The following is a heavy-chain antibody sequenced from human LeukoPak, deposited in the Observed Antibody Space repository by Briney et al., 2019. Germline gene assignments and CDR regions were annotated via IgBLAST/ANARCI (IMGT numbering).Heavy chain of an antibody. CDR2: VNPISGNT. D-gene: IGHD6-19*01. CDR3: ARTQWLGSHYYYYMDV. V-gene: IGHV1-8*03. J-gene: IGHJ6*03. Sequence: ASVEVSCKASGYTFTSNDINWVRQATGQGLEWMGWVNPISGNTGYAQKFQGRVTITRNTAISTAYMELSSLRSEDTAVYYCARTQWLGSHYYYYMDVWGKGTTVTVSS. CDR1: GYTFTSND.